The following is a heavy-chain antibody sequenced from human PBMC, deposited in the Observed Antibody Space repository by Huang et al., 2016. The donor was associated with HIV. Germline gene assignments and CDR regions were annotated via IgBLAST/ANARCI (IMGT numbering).Heavy chain of an antibody. CDR1: GFTFSSYA. CDR2: ITDGINNR. Sequence: EVLLLESGGGLVQPGGSLRLSCVASGFTFSSYAMSWVRKAPGKGLEGGSGITDGINNRYYAHSVKGRFAVSRDDSTNTLYLQMNSLRAEDTAVYYCAKDADTSGYDVLGPFGSWGQGTLVTVSS. CDR3: AKDADTSGYDVLGPFGS. V-gene: IGHV3-23*01. J-gene: IGHJ4*02. D-gene: IGHD3-3*01.